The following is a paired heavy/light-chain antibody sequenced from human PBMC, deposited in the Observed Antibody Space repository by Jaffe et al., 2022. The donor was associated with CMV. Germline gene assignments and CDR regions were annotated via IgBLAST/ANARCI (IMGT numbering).Light chain of an antibody. Sequence: SYELTQPPSVSVSPGQTARITCSGDALPKKYAYWYQQKSGQAPVLVIYEDTKRPSGIPERFSGSSSGTVATLTISGAQVEDEADYYCYSTDSSNNHMVFGGGTKLSVL. J-gene: IGLJ2*01. V-gene: IGLV3-10*01. CDR3: YSTDSSNNHMV. CDR1: ALPKKY. CDR2: EDT.
Heavy chain of an antibody. J-gene: IGHJ3*01. D-gene: IGHD2-21*02. CDR2: IYPSDSDT. V-gene: IGHV5-51*01. Sequence: EVQLVQSGAEVKKPGESLKISCKGSGYTFISHWIAWVRQMPGKGLEWMGIIYPSDSDTRYSPSSQGQVTISADKSISTAYLQWSSLKASDTAMYYCARRDRRGDNDALDVWGQGTMVTVSS. CDR3: ARRDRRGDNDALDV. CDR1: GYTFISHW.